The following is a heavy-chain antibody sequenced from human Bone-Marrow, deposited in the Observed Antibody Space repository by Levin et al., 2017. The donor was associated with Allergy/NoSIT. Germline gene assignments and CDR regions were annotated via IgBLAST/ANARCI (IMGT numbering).Heavy chain of an antibody. CDR3: ARDLATVTTPEDYFDY. CDR1: GFTFSSYS. D-gene: IGHD4-17*01. J-gene: IGHJ4*02. V-gene: IGHV3-21*01. CDR2: ISSSSSYI. Sequence: GGSLRLSCAASGFTFSSYSMNWVRQAPGKGLEWVSSISSSSSYIYYADSVKGRFTISRDNAKNSLYLQMNSLRAEDTAVYYCARDLATVTTPEDYFDYWGQGTLVTVSS.